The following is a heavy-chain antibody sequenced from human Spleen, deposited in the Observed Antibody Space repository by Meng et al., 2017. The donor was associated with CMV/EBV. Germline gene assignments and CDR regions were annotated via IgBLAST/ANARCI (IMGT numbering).Heavy chain of an antibody. D-gene: IGHD6-19*01. CDR2: IWYHGSNK. CDR1: GFSFSSYA. CDR3: AKDGQSYNSARPLDY. J-gene: IGHJ4*02. Sequence: GESLKISCAASGFSFSSYAMHWVRQAPGKGLEWVALIWYHGSNKYYADSVKGRFIISRDNSNNMLYLQMNSLRVEDTAVYYCAKDGQSYNSARPLDYWGQGTLVTVSS. V-gene: IGHV3-33*03.